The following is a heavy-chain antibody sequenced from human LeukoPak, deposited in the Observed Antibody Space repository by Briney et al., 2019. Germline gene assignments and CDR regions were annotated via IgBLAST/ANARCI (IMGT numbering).Heavy chain of an antibody. Sequence: SVKVSCKASGGTFSSYAISWVRQAPGQGLEWMGGIIPIFGTANYAQKFQGRVTITADESTGTAYMELSSLRSEDTAVYYCARDQYDYGSDPCYFDYWGQGTLVTASS. CDR1: GGTFSSYA. J-gene: IGHJ4*02. CDR2: IIPIFGTA. CDR3: ARDQYDYGSDPCYFDY. V-gene: IGHV1-69*01. D-gene: IGHD3-10*01.